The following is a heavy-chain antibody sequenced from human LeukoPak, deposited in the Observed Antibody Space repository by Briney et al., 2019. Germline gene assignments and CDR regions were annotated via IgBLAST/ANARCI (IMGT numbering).Heavy chain of an antibody. V-gene: IGHV1-69*13. CDR1: GGTFSSYA. CDR2: IIPIFGTA. Sequence: ASVKVSCKASGGTFSSYAISWVRQAPGQGLEWMGGIIPIFGTANYAQKFQGRVTITADESTSTAYMELSSLRSEDTAVYYCARDRDYGGNSGYYYGMDVWGQGTTVTVSS. J-gene: IGHJ6*02. D-gene: IGHD4-23*01. CDR3: ARDRDYGGNSGYYYGMDV.